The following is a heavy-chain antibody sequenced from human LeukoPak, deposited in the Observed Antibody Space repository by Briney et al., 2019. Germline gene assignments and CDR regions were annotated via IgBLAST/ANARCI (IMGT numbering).Heavy chain of an antibody. V-gene: IGHV3-30-3*01. CDR1: GVTFTSYA. CDR2: ISYDGSNK. Sequence: PGGSLRLSCAASGVTFTSYAMHWVRQAPGKGLEWVAVISYDGSNKYYADSVKGRFTISRDNSKNTLYLQMNSLRAEDTAVYYCARDSVSSWRYYYYYYGMDVWGQGTTVTVSS. D-gene: IGHD6-13*01. CDR3: ARDSVSSWRYYYYYYGMDV. J-gene: IGHJ6*02.